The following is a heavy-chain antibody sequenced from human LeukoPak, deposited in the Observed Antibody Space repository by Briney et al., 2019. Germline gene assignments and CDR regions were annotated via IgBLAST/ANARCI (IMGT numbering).Heavy chain of an antibody. CDR2: INHSGST. J-gene: IGHJ4*02. D-gene: IGHD2-2*01. V-gene: IGHV4-34*01. CDR1: GGSFSGHY. CDR3: ARRSRKTLYCSSTSCFRPFDY. Sequence: SETLSLTCAVYGGSFSGHYWSWIRQPPGKGLEWIGEINHSGSTNYNPSLKSRVTISVDTSKNQFSLKLSSVTAADTAVYYCARRSRKTLYCSSTSCFRPFDYWGQGTLVTVSS.